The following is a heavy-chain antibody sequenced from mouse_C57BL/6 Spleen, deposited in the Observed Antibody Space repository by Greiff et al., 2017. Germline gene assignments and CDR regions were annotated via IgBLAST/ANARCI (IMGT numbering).Heavy chain of an antibody. Sequence: DVKLVESGEGLVKPGGSLKLSCAASGFTFSSYAMSWVRQTPEKRLEWVAYISSGGDYIYYADTVKGRFTISRDNARNTLYLQMSSLKSEDTAMYYCTRAYGSSYPDWYFDVWGTGTTVTVSS. CDR2: ISSGGDYI. J-gene: IGHJ1*03. V-gene: IGHV5-9-1*02. CDR1: GFTFSSYA. D-gene: IGHD1-1*01. CDR3: TRAYGSSYPDWYFDV.